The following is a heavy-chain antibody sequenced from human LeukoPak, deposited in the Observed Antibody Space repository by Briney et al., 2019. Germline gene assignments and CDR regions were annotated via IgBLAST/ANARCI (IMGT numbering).Heavy chain of an antibody. CDR1: GFTLSDAW. Sequence: GGSLRLSCAVSGFTLSDAWMTWVRQAPGKGLEWVGRIKRKTDGGTTDYAAPVKGRFTISRDDSENTLYLQMNSLKTEDTAVYYCTSTLGYWGQGTLVTVSS. V-gene: IGHV3-15*01. CDR2: IKRKTDGGTT. CDR3: TSTLGY. J-gene: IGHJ4*02.